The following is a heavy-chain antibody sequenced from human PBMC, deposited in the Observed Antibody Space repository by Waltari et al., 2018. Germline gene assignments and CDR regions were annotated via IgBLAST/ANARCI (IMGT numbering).Heavy chain of an antibody. CDR3: ARQGVGDSSGYYSPFDY. CDR2: SNPGGSDN. V-gene: IGHV5-51*01. D-gene: IGHD3-22*01. J-gene: IGHJ4*02. Sequence: VQLVQSGTEVRKSGESLKISCKSSGYSFSNYWIGWVRQMPGKGLEWMGISNPGGSDNRYSPAFQGQVTISADKSIGTAYLQWSSLKASDTAMYFCARQGVGDSSGYYSPFDYWGQGTLVTVSS. CDR1: GYSFSNYW.